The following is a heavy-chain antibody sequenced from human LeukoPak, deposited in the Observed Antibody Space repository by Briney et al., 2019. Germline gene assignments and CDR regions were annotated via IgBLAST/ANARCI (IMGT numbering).Heavy chain of an antibody. Sequence: GGSLRLSCAASGFTLSSNYMRWVRQAAGKGLEWVSVIYSGGSTYYADSVKGRFTISRDNSKNTLYLQVNSLRAEDTAVYYCAGGPGDYWGQGTLVTVSS. D-gene: IGHD3-16*01. CDR1: GFTLSSNY. J-gene: IGHJ4*02. CDR2: IYSGGST. V-gene: IGHV3-53*01. CDR3: AGGPGDY.